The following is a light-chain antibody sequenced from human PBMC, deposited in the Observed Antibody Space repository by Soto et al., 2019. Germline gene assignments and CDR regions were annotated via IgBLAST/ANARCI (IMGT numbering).Light chain of an antibody. Sequence: QSVLTQPASVSGSPGQSVTISCTGASSDVGGSDYVSWYQQHPGKAPKVIIYEVTKRPSGVPDRFSGSKSANTASLTVSGLQAEDEADYYCSSYAGSNNPLFVFGTGTKVTVL. V-gene: IGLV2-8*01. CDR1: SSDVGGSDY. CDR2: EVT. J-gene: IGLJ1*01. CDR3: SSYAGSNNPLFV.